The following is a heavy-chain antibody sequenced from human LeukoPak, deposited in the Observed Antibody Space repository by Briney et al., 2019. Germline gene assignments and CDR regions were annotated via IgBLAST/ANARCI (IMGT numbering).Heavy chain of an antibody. V-gene: IGHV3-74*01. CDR2: VNSDGRST. Sequence: PGGSLRLSCAASGFIFSSRWMHWVRQAPGKGLVWVSRVNSDGRSTNYADFVKGRFTISRDNAKNSLDLQMNSLRDEDTALYYCARVANSNYYFDCWGQGTLVTVSS. J-gene: IGHJ4*02. CDR3: ARVANSNYYFDC. CDR1: GFIFSSRW. D-gene: IGHD1-7*01.